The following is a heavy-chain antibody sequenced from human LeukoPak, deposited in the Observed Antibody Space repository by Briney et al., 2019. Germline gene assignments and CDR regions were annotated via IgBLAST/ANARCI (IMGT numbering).Heavy chain of an antibody. V-gene: IGHV1-18*01. Sequence: ASVKVSCKTSGYTFTSYDISWVRQAPGQGLEWMGWIRAYNGDTKYSQKFQGRVNMTTDTSTHTVHMELRGLKSDDTAVYYCARDRTRKYSSSSGYWGQGTLVTVSS. J-gene: IGHJ4*02. CDR1: GYTFTSYD. D-gene: IGHD6-6*01. CDR3: ARDRTRKYSSSSGY. CDR2: IRAYNGDT.